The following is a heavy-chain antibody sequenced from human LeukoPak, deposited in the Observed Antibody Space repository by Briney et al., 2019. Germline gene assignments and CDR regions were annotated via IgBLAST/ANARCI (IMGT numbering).Heavy chain of an antibody. J-gene: IGHJ4*02. D-gene: IGHD3-22*01. V-gene: IGHV3-66*01. CDR3: ATTLDAPYYYDSSGYFDY. Sequence: GGSLRLSCAASGFTVSSNYMSWVRQAPGKGLEWVSVIYSGGSTYYADSVKGRFTISRDNSKNTLYLQMNSLRAEDTAVYYCATTLDAPYYYDSSGYFDYWGQGTLVTVSS. CDR1: GFTVSSNY. CDR2: IYSGGST.